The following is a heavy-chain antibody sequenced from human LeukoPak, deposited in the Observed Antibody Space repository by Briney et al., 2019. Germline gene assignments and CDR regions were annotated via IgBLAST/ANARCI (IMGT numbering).Heavy chain of an antibody. CDR1: GGSISSYF. D-gene: IGHD2-15*01. Sequence: SEILSLTCTVSGGSISSYFWSWIRQPPGKGLEWIGYIYYSGSTNYNPSLKSRVTISIDKSKTQFSLRLSSVTAADTAVYYCARGYYYFDYWGQGTLVTVSS. V-gene: IGHV4-59*08. CDR3: ARGYYYFDY. CDR2: IYYSGST. J-gene: IGHJ4*02.